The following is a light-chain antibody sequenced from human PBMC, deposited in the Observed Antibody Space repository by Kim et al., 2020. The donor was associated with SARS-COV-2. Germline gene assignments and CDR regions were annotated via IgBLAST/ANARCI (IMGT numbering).Light chain of an antibody. CDR1: KLGDKY. CDR3: QAWDSGYV. Sequence: SVSPGQTASITCSGDKLGDKYACWYQQKPGQSPVLVIYQDSKRPSGIPERFSGSNSGNTATLTISGTQAMDEADYYCQAWDSGYVFGTGTKVTVL. V-gene: IGLV3-1*01. CDR2: QDS. J-gene: IGLJ1*01.